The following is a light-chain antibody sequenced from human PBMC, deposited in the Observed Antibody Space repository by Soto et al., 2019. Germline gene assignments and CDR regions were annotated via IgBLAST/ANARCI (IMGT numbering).Light chain of an antibody. V-gene: IGKV1-39*01. CDR3: QQSFSPPYT. Sequence: IQMTQSPSSLSASVGDRVTITCRASQSLSSRLTWYQQKPGEVPKLLIYETSSLHSGVPSRFSGSGSETDFTLPINSLQPEDFATYYCQQSFSPPYTFGQGTKLEIK. J-gene: IGKJ2*01. CDR1: QSLSSR. CDR2: ETS.